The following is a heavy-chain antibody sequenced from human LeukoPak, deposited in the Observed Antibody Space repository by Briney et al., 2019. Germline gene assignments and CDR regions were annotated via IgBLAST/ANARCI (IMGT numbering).Heavy chain of an antibody. CDR1: GYTFTGYY. CDR2: IIPMFGTA. V-gene: IGHV1-69*06. CDR3: ARAQYSDYVLHNWFDS. D-gene: IGHD5-12*01. Sequence: GASVKVSCKASGYTFTGYYMHWVRQAPGQGLEWMGGIIPMFGTASYAQKFQGRVTITADKSTSTAYMELSSLRSEDTAVYYCARAQYSDYVLHNWFDSWGQGTLVTVSS. J-gene: IGHJ5*01.